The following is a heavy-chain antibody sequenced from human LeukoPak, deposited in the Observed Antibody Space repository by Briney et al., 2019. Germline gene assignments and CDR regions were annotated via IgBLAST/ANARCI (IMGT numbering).Heavy chain of an antibody. CDR3: ARERLRKSGFDP. Sequence: GASVKVSCKASGYTFTGYYMHWVRQAPGQGLEWMGWINPNSGGTNYAQKFQGRVTMTRDTSISTAYMELGRLRSDDTAVYYCARERLRKSGFDPWGQGTLVTVSS. V-gene: IGHV1-2*02. CDR1: GYTFTGYY. J-gene: IGHJ5*02. CDR2: INPNSGGT. D-gene: IGHD6-25*01.